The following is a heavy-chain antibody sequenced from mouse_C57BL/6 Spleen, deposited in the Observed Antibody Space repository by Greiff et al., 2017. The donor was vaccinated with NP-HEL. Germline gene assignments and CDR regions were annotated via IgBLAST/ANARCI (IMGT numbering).Heavy chain of an antibody. D-gene: IGHD2-3*01. CDR1: GFTFSDYG. CDR2: ISSGSSTI. CDR3: ARERWLLYYFDY. J-gene: IGHJ2*01. Sequence: DVMLVESGGGLVKPGGSLKLSCAASGFTFSDYGMHWVRQAPEKGLEWVAYISSGSSTIYYADTVKGRFTISRDNAKNTLFLQMTSLRSEDTAMYYCARERWLLYYFDYWGQGTTLTVSS. V-gene: IGHV5-17*01.